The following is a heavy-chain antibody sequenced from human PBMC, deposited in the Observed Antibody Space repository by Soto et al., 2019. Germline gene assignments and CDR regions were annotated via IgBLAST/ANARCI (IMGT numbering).Heavy chain of an antibody. CDR3: AVSVETGPSPGFLCFDY. Sequence: SETLSLTCAVSGYSISSGYYWGWIRQPPGKGLEWIGSIYHSGSTYYNPSLKSRVTISVDTSKNQFSLKLSSVTAADTAVYYCAVSVETGPSPGFLCFDYWGQGTLVTVSS. V-gene: IGHV4-38-2*01. CDR2: IYHSGST. CDR1: GYSISSGYY. J-gene: IGHJ4*02.